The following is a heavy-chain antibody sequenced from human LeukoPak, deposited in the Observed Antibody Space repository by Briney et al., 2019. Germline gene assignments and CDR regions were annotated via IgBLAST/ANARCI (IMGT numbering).Heavy chain of an antibody. CDR1: GGTFSSYA. V-gene: IGHV1-69*05. CDR2: IIPIFGTA. CDR3: ARVPHPSGCPYYFDY. D-gene: IGHD3-22*01. J-gene: IGHJ4*02. Sequence: SVKVSCKASGGTFSSYAISWVRQAPGQGLEWMGGIIPIFGTANYAQKFQGRVTITTDESTSTAYMELSSLRSEDTAVYYCARVPHPSGCPYYFDYWGQGTLVTVSS.